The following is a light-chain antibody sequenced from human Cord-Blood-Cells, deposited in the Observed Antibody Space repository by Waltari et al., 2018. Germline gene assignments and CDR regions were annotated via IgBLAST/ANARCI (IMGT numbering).Light chain of an antibody. CDR1: QDISNY. CDR3: QQYDNPLFT. J-gene: IGKJ3*01. Sequence: LQMTHSPSSLSASVGDRVTITCQASQDISNYLNWYQQKPGKAPKLLIYDASNLETGVPSRFSGSGSGTDFTFTISSLQPEDIATYYCQQYDNPLFTFGPGTKVDIK. V-gene: IGKV1-33*01. CDR2: DAS.